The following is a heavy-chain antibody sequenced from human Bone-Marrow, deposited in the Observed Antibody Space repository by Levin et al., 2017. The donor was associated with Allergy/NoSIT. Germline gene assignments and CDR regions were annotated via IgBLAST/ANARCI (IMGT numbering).Heavy chain of an antibody. J-gene: IGHJ6*02. Sequence: SETLSLTCTVSGDSISRYYWSWIRQPPGKGLEWIGYIYYSGSTNYNPSLKSRVTISVDTSKNPFSLALTFVTAADTAVYYCARDAQTSPTRNYGMDVWGQGTTVTVSS. CDR3: ARDAQTSPTRNYGMDV. V-gene: IGHV4-59*01. CDR1: GDSISRYY. CDR2: IYYSGST.